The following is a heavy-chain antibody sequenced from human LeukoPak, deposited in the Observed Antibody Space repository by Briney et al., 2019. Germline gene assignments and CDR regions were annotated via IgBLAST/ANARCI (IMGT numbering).Heavy chain of an antibody. J-gene: IGHJ2*01. V-gene: IGHV4-30-4*01. CDR1: GGSVSSGSYY. CDR2: IYYSGST. CDR3: ASPRTGDSWWYFDL. Sequence: SETLSLTCTVSGGSVSSGSYYWSWIRQPPGKGLGWIGYIYYSGSTYYNPSLKSRVTISVDTSKNQFSLKLSSVTAADTAVYYCASPRTGDSWWYFDLWGRGTLVTVSS. D-gene: IGHD7-27*01.